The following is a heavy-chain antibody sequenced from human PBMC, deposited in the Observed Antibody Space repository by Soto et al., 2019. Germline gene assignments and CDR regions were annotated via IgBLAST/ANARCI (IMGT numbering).Heavy chain of an antibody. CDR1: GYTFTNYV. J-gene: IGHJ4*01. V-gene: IGHV1-18*01. Sequence: QVQLVQSGAEVKKPGASVKVSCKASGYTFTNYVINWVRQAPGQGLEWLGWVSAYNGERRYAQRVKAGVIMTTDTSTTTAYMELRSLRSDDTAVYYCSRGTSIPASVDYWCQGTLVTVSS. CDR3: SRGTSIPASVDY. D-gene: IGHD6-6*01. CDR2: VSAYNGER.